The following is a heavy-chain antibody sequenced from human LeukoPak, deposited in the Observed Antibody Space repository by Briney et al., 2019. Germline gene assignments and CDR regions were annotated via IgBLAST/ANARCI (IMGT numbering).Heavy chain of an antibody. D-gene: IGHD4-17*01. Sequence: SETLSLTCAVYGGSFSGYYWSWIRQPPGKGLEWIGEINHSGSTNYNPSLKSRVTISVDTSKNQFSLKLSSVTAADTAVYYCARPCGDSYFDYWGQGTLVTVSS. CDR2: INHSGST. CDR3: ARPCGDSYFDY. J-gene: IGHJ4*02. V-gene: IGHV4-34*01. CDR1: GGSFSGYY.